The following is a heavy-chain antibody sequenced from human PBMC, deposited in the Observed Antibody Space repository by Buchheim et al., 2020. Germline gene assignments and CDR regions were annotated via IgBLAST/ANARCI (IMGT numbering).Heavy chain of an antibody. CDR3: ARDGSSSSFGY. D-gene: IGHD6-6*01. V-gene: IGHV1-46*01. J-gene: IGHJ4*02. CDR2: IYPTGCST. CDR1: GYTFTNYN. Sequence: QVQLVQSGAEVQKPGASVKVSCKTSGYTFTNYNIHWVRQAPGQGLECMGLIYPTGCSTSYTPKFQGIVTMTRDTSTSTVYMELSSLRSDDTAVYYCARDGSSSSFGYWGQGTL.